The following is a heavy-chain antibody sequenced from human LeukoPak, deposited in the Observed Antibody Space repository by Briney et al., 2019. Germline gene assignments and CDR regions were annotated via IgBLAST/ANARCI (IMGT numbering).Heavy chain of an antibody. J-gene: IGHJ3*02. D-gene: IGHD1-26*01. CDR3: AREWELDDAFDI. Sequence: PGGSLRLSCAASGFTFSSYGMHWVRQAPGKGLEWVAFIRYDGSNKYYADSVKGRFTISRDNSKNTLYLQMNSLRAEDTAVYYCAREWELDDAFDIWGQGTMVTVSS. V-gene: IGHV3-30*02. CDR1: GFTFSSYG. CDR2: IRYDGSNK.